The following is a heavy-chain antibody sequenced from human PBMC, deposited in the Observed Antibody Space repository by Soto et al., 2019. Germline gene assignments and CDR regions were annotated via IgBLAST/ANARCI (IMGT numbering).Heavy chain of an antibody. CDR2: ISAYNGNT. Sequence: QVQLVQSGAEVKKPGASVKVSCKASGYTITSYGISWVRQAPGQGLEWMGWISAYNGNTNYAQKLQGRVTMTTDTSTSTAYMELRSLRSDDTAVYYCARDGAQGEYYYYYGMDVWGQGTTVTVSS. CDR3: ARDGAQGEYYYYYGMDV. V-gene: IGHV1-18*01. D-gene: IGHD3-16*01. J-gene: IGHJ6*02. CDR1: GYTITSYG.